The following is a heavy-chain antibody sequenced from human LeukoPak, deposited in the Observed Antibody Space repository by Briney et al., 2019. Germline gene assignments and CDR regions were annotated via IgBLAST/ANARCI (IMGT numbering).Heavy chain of an antibody. V-gene: IGHV1-69*05. CDR1: GGTFSSYA. CDR3: AREVGDYYDSSGSNYFDY. CDR2: IIPIFGTA. Sequence: VKVSCKASGGTFSSYAISWVRQAPGQGLEWMGGIIPIFGTANYAQKLQGRVTMTTDTSTSTAYMELRSLRSDDTAVYYCAREVGDYYDSSGSNYFDYWGQGTLVTVSS. D-gene: IGHD3-22*01. J-gene: IGHJ4*02.